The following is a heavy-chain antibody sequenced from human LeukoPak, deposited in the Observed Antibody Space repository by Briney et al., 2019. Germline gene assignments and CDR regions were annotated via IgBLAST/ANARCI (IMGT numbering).Heavy chain of an antibody. CDR2: IFTSGST. V-gene: IGHV4-4*07. D-gene: IGHD4-11*01. J-gene: IGHJ3*02. Sequence: SETLSLTCTVSGGSISSYYWSWIRQPAGKGLEWIGRIFTSGSTNYNASLKSRVTMSVDTSKNQFSLKLRSVTAADTAVYYCARAPVSVKDSFDIWGQGTMVTVSS. CDR1: GGSISSYY. CDR3: ARAPVSVKDSFDI.